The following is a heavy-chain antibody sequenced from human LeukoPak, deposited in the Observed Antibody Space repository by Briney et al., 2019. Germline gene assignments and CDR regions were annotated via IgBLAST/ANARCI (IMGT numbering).Heavy chain of an antibody. V-gene: IGHV1-2*06. CDR2: INPNSGGT. CDR1: GYTFTSYG. J-gene: IGHJ4*02. Sequence: ASVKVSCKASGYTFTSYGINWVRQATGQGLEWMGRINPNSGGTNYAQKFQGRVTMTRDTSISTAYMELSRLRSDDTAVYYCARAGGLQEDFDYWGQGTLVTVSS. D-gene: IGHD5-24*01. CDR3: ARAGGLQEDFDY.